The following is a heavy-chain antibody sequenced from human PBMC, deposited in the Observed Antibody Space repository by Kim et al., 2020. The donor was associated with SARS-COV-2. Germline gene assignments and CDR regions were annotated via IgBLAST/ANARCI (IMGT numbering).Heavy chain of an antibody. V-gene: IGHV4-59*01. CDR3: VRSSSWKDYYFDY. J-gene: IGHJ4*02. D-gene: IGHD6-13*01. CDR2: IYYSGST. CDR1: GGSISSYY. Sequence: SETLTLTCTVSGGSISSYYWSWIRQPPGKGLEWIGYIYYSGSTNYNPSLKSRVTISVDTSKNQFSLKLSSVTAADTAVYYCVRSSSWKDYYFDYWGQGTL.